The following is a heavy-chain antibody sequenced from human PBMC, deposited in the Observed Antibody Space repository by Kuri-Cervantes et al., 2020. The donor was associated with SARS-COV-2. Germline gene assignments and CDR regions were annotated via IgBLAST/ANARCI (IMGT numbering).Heavy chain of an antibody. Sequence: ASVKVSCKASGYTFTGYYMHWVRQAPGQGLEWMGWMNPNSGNTGYAQKFQGRVTITRNTSISTAYMELSSLRSEDTVVYYCARLLRGAYYYYYMDVWGKGTTVTVSS. V-gene: IGHV1-8*03. J-gene: IGHJ6*03. CDR3: ARLLRGAYYYYYMDV. CDR1: GYTFTGYY. D-gene: IGHD1-26*01. CDR2: MNPNSGNT.